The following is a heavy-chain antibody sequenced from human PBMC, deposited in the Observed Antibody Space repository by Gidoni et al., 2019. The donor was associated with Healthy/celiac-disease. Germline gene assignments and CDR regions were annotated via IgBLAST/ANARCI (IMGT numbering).Heavy chain of an antibody. Sequence: QVQLVESGGGVVQPGRSLRLSCAASGFTFSSYAMHWVRQAPGKGLEWVSVISYNGSNKYYADSVKGRFTISRDNSKNTLYLQMNSLRAEDTAVYYCAKVARGVATIYFDYWGQGTLVTVSS. CDR1: GFTFSSYA. V-gene: IGHV3-30*04. D-gene: IGHD5-12*01. CDR3: AKVARGVATIYFDY. CDR2: ISYNGSNK. J-gene: IGHJ4*02.